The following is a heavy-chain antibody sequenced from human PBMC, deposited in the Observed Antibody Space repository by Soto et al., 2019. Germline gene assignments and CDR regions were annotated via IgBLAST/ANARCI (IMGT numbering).Heavy chain of an antibody. J-gene: IGHJ6*02. V-gene: IGHV3-23*01. D-gene: IGHD2-15*01. Sequence: EVQLLESGGGLVQPGGSLRLSCAASGFTFSSYAMSWVRQAPGKGLDWVSAISGSGGSTYYADSVKGRFTISRDNSKNTLYLQMNSLRAEDTAVYYCAKATYCSGGSCYSQYYYYGMDVWGQGTTVTFSS. CDR1: GFTFSSYA. CDR2: ISGSGGST. CDR3: AKATYCSGGSCYSQYYYYGMDV.